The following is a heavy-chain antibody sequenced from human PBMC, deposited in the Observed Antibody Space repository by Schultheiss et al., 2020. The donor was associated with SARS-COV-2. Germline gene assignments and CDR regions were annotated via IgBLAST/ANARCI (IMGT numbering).Heavy chain of an antibody. CDR3: ARDTVTTLGWFDP. J-gene: IGHJ5*02. CDR2: IYTSGST. Sequence: SETLSLTCTVSGGSISSGSYYWSWIRQPAGKGLEWIGRIYTSGSTNYNPSLKSRVTISVDTSKNQFSLKLSSVTAADTAVYYCARDTVTTLGWFDPWGQGTLVTVSS. CDR1: GGSISSGSYY. D-gene: IGHD4-11*01. V-gene: IGHV4-61*02.